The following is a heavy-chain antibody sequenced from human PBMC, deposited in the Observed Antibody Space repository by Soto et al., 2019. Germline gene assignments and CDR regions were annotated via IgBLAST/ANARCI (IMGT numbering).Heavy chain of an antibody. Sequence: SETLSLTCTVSGGSISSGGYYWSWIRQHPGKGLEWIGYIYYSGSTYYNPSLKSRVTISVDTSKNQFSLKLSSVTPEDTAVYYCTRDRGGLGHWGQGTLVTVSS. V-gene: IGHV4-31*03. CDR1: GGSISSGGYY. CDR2: IYYSGST. J-gene: IGHJ4*02. CDR3: TRDRGGLGH. D-gene: IGHD3-10*01.